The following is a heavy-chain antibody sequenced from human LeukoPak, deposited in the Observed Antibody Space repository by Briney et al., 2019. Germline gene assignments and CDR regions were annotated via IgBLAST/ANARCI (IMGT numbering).Heavy chain of an antibody. V-gene: IGHV3-48*01. CDR3: ARGREYYGSGSFDY. Sequence: PGGSLRLSCAASGFTFSSYAMHWVRQAPGKGLEWVSYISSSSSTIYYADSVKGRFTISRDNAKNSLYLQMNSLRAEDTAVYYCARGREYYGSGSFDYWGQGTLVTVSS. J-gene: IGHJ4*02. CDR2: ISSSSSTI. CDR1: GFTFSSYA. D-gene: IGHD3-10*01.